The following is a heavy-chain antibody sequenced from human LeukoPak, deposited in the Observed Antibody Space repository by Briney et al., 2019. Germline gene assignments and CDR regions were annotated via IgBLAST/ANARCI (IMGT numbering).Heavy chain of an antibody. CDR3: ARGGFGPSDALDI. J-gene: IGHJ3*02. D-gene: IGHD3-10*01. CDR2: ISGSGGST. V-gene: IGHV3-23*01. Sequence: GGSLRLSCAASGFTFSSYGMNWVRQAPGKGLEWVSAISGSGGSTYYADSVKGRFTISRDNSRNTLYLHMNSLRAEDTAVYYCARGGFGPSDALDIWGQGTMVTVSS. CDR1: GFTFSSYG.